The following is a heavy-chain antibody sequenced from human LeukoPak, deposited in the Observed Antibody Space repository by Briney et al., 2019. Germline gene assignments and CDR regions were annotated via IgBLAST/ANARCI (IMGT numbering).Heavy chain of an antibody. D-gene: IGHD6-13*01. CDR2: INHSGST. J-gene: IGHJ5*02. CDR1: GGSFSDYY. V-gene: IGHV4-34*01. Sequence: SETLSLTCAVYGGSFSDYYWSWIRQSPGQGLEWIGEINHSGSTYYNPSLKSRVTISLDTSKSQFSLKLTSVTAADTAVYYCARKQGGQLVNTRRWFDPWGQGTLVTVSS. CDR3: ARKQGGQLVNTRRWFDP.